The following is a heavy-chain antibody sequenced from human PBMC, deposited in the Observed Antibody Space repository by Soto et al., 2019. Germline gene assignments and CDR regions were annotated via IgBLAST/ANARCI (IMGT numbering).Heavy chain of an antibody. CDR1: GYTFTSYG. V-gene: IGHV1-18*01. D-gene: IGHD6-19*01. CDR2: ISAYNGNT. J-gene: IGHJ4*02. Sequence: QVQLVQSGAEVKKPGASVKVSCKASGYTFTSYGISWVRQAPGQGLEWMGWISAYNGNTNYAQKLQGRVTMPTDTSMSTAYLELRSLRSDDTAVYYCASDLFPVRVAVAGAFVYWGQGTLVTVSS. CDR3: ASDLFPVRVAVAGAFVY.